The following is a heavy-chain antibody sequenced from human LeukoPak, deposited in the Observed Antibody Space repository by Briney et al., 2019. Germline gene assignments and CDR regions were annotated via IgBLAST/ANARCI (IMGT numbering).Heavy chain of an antibody. D-gene: IGHD4-11*01. V-gene: IGHV4-4*07. J-gene: IGHJ6*03. CDR2: IYTSGST. CDR1: GGSISSYY. Sequence: PSETLSHTCTVSGGSISSYYWSWIRQPAGKGLEWIGRIYTSGSTNYNPSLKSRVTMSVDTSKNQFSLKLSSVTAADTAVYYCARDYSNYYYYYMDVWGKGTTVTVSS. CDR3: ARDYSNYYYYYMDV.